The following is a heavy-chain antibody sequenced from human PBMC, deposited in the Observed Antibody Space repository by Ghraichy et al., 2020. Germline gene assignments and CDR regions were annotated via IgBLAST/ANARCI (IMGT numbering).Heavy chain of an antibody. Sequence: SQTLSLTCTVSGGSISSSSYYWGWIRQPPGKGLEWIGSIYYSGSTYYNPSLKSRVTISVDTSKNQFSLKLSSVTAADTAVYYCARHGPGDDYGDYGRFGGIYYYYYYGMDVWGQGTTVTVSS. CDR3: ARHGPGDDYGDYGRFGGIYYYYYYGMDV. J-gene: IGHJ6*02. CDR1: GGSISSSSYY. D-gene: IGHD4-17*01. V-gene: IGHV4-39*07. CDR2: IYYSGST.